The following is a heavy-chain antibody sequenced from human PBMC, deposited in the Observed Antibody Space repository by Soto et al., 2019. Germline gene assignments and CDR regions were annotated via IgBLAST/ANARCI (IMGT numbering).Heavy chain of an antibody. CDR1: GYTFTSYA. D-gene: IGHD6-19*01. V-gene: IGHV1-3*01. Sequence: ASVKVSCKASGYTFTSYAMHWVRQAPGQRLEWMGWINAGNGNTKYSQKFQGRVTITRDTSASTAYMELSSLRSEDTAVYYCARFAPYSSGWDYYYYGMDVWGQGTTVTVSS. J-gene: IGHJ6*02. CDR2: INAGNGNT. CDR3: ARFAPYSSGWDYYYYGMDV.